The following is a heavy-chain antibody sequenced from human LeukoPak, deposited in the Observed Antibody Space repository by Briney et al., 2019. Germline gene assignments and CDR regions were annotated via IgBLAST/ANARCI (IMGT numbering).Heavy chain of an antibody. J-gene: IGHJ4*02. D-gene: IGHD4-17*01. Sequence: AGGSLRLSCAAPGFTFDDYAMHWVRQAPGKGLEWVSGISWNSGSIGYADSVKGRFTISRDNAKNSLYLQMNSLRAEDMALYYCAKGLQATVTRPLDYWGQGTLVTVSS. CDR2: ISWNSGSI. V-gene: IGHV3-9*03. CDR1: GFTFDDYA. CDR3: AKGLQATVTRPLDY.